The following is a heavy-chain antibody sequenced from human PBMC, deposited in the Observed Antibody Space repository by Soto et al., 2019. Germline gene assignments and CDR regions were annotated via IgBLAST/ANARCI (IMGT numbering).Heavy chain of an antibody. J-gene: IGHJ6*02. V-gene: IGHV3-23*01. D-gene: IGHD2-15*01. Sequence: VQLWEFGGALAQPGWSLRLSCAASGSTFSAFCMNWVRQAPGKGLEWVSAISRSGDITYYADSVKGRFTISRDNSKKTLYLEMNSLTGDDTAVYYCAKGGFWVHYGMDVWGQGTTVSVSS. CDR3: AKGGFWVHYGMDV. CDR1: GSTFSAFC. CDR2: ISRSGDIT.